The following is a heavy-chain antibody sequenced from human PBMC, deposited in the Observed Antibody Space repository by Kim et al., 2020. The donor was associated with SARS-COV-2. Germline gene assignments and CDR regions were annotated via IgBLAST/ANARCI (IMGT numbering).Heavy chain of an antibody. Sequence: GGSLRLSCAASGFTFSSYAMHWVRQAPGKGLEWVAVISYDGSNKYDADSVKGRFTISRDNSKNTLYLQMNSLRAEDTAVYYCARDWGIAAAGLDYWGQGTLVTVSS. J-gene: IGHJ4*02. CDR2: ISYDGSNK. CDR3: ARDWGIAAAGLDY. V-gene: IGHV3-30*04. D-gene: IGHD6-13*01. CDR1: GFTFSSYA.